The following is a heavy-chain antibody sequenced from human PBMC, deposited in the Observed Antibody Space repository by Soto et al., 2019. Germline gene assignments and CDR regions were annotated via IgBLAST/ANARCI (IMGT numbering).Heavy chain of an antibody. D-gene: IGHD3-3*01. CDR3: GQGGGGVTIFGVVFE. CDR1: GFSFRSTA. J-gene: IGHJ4*02. V-gene: IGHV3-23*01. CDR2: ISGSGATT. Sequence: DVQLLESGGGLVQPGGSLRLSCEASGFSFRSTAMSWVRQAPGKGLEWVSGISGSGATTYYADSVQGRFTISRDNSRNTVYLQMSGLTAEDTAVYYCGQGGGGVTIFGVVFEWGQGTLVSVSS.